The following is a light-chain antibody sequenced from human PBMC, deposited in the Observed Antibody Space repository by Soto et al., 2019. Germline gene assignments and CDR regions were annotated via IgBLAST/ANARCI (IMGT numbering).Light chain of an antibody. CDR3: QQTYMVPYT. Sequence: DIQMTQSPSTLSASVGDRVTITCRASQSINNWLAWYQQKPGKAPKLLIHGVSKLENGTPSRFSGSGLATDFTLTINTLQPEDFAVYFCQQTYMVPYTFGPGPNVDI. CDR2: GVS. J-gene: IGKJ3*01. V-gene: IGKV1-5*01. CDR1: QSINNW.